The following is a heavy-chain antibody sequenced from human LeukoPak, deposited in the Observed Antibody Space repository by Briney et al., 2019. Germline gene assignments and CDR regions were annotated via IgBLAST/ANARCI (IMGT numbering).Heavy chain of an antibody. V-gene: IGHV4-59*01. Sequence: SETLSLTCTVSGGSISSYYWSWIRQPPQKGLEWLGYIYYSGSTNYNPSLKSRVTISVDTSKNQFSLKLSSVTAAVTAVYYCARAKYSGSYYPNWFDPWGQGTLVTVSS. CDR3: ARAKYSGSYYPNWFDP. J-gene: IGHJ5*02. CDR2: IYYSGST. CDR1: GGSISSYY. D-gene: IGHD1-26*01.